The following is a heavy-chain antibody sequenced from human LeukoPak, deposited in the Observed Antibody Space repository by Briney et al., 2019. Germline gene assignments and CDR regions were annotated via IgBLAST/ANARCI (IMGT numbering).Heavy chain of an antibody. CDR3: ATGRRPENYDYFDY. CDR2: IVPMFGAP. CDR1: GGTFSNSA. V-gene: IGHV1-69*06. D-gene: IGHD1-14*01. Sequence: SVKVSCKASGGTFSNSAVSWLRQAPGQGLEWMGGIVPMFGAPNYGEKFQDRVTISADKSTGTAYMKVSSLRPDDTAVYYCATGRRPENYDYFDYWGQGTLVIVSS. J-gene: IGHJ4*02.